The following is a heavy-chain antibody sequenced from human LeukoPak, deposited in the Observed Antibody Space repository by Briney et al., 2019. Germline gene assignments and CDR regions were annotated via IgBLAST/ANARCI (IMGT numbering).Heavy chain of an antibody. CDR2: INTGNGNT. D-gene: IGHD3-10*01. CDR3: ARDQGDYYGSALPDY. CDR1: GYTFTNYA. Sequence: ASVKVSCKASGYTFTNYAIHWVRQAPGQRLEWMGWINTGNGNTKYSQKFQGRVTITRDTSASTAYMGLSSLRSEDTAVYYCARDQGDYYGSALPDYWGQGTLVTVSS. V-gene: IGHV1-3*04. J-gene: IGHJ4*02.